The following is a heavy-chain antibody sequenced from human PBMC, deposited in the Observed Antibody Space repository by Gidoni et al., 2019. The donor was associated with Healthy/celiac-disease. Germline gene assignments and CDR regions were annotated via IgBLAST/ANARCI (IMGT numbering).Heavy chain of an antibody. J-gene: IGHJ5*02. CDR1: GGSISSSSYY. CDR2: LYYSGST. D-gene: IGHD2-2*01. Sequence: QLQLQESGPGLVKPSETLSLTCTVSGGSISSSSYYWGWIRQPPGKGLEWIGSLYYSGSTYYNPSLKSRVTISVDTSKNQFSLKLSSVTAADTAVYYCAITEDIVVVPAATSNWFDPWGQGTLVTVSS. CDR3: AITEDIVVVPAATSNWFDP. V-gene: IGHV4-39*01.